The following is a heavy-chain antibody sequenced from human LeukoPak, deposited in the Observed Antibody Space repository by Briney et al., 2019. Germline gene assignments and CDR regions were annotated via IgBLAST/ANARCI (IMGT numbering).Heavy chain of an antibody. Sequence: SGGSLRLSCAASGFTFSNYWMTWVRQAPGKGPEWVANIREDGSEKYYVDFVRGRFLISRDNAKNSVDLQMNSLRTEDTAVYYCARSSYHSSWTINNFYHYTDAWGTGNTVTVSS. V-gene: IGHV3-7*01. J-gene: IGHJ6*03. CDR1: GFTFSNYW. D-gene: IGHD3-22*01. CDR2: IREDGSEK. CDR3: ARSSYHSSWTINNFYHYTDA.